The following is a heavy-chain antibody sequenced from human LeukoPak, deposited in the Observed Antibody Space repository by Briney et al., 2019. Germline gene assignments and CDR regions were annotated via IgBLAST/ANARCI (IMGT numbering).Heavy chain of an antibody. Sequence: ASVKVSCKASGGTFSSYAISWVRQAPGQGLEWMGGIIPIFGTANYAQKFQVRVTITEDESTSTAYMELSSLRSEDTAEYYCARGKGSGWYKYYFDYWGQGTLVTVSS. D-gene: IGHD6-19*01. J-gene: IGHJ4*02. CDR3: ARGKGSGWYKYYFDY. V-gene: IGHV1-69*13. CDR1: GGTFSSYA. CDR2: IIPIFGTA.